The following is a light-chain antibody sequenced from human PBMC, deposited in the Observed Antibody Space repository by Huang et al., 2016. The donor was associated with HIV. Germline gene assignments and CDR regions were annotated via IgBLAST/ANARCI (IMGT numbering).Light chain of an antibody. Sequence: AIQLTQSPSSVSASVGDRVTVTCRASQAIGHSLAWYQHKPGKAPKLLIYGGSILQSGVSPRFSGNGSGTDFSLTISSLRSEDCATYFCQQLRSYPLTFGGGTDV. CDR2: GGS. CDR3: QQLRSYPLT. J-gene: IGKJ4*01. V-gene: IGKV1-13*02. CDR1: QAIGHS.